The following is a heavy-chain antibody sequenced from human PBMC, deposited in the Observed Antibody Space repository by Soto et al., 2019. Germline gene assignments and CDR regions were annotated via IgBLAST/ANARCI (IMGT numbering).Heavy chain of an antibody. D-gene: IGHD6-25*01. Sequence: DTLSLTCTVSGGSISSSDFYWGWLRQTPGKGLEFIGSMYYSGTTYYNPSLKSRVTISVDTSKNQFTLKLISVTAADTAVYYCAVVDSNGNWFDPWGEGALVTVSS. CDR2: MYYSGTT. J-gene: IGHJ5*02. CDR3: AVVDSNGNWFDP. V-gene: IGHV4-39*01. CDR1: GGSISSSDFY.